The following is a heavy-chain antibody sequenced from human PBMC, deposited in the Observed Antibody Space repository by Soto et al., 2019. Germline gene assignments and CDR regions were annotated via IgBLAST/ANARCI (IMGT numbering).Heavy chain of an antibody. D-gene: IGHD2-15*01. CDR3: ARVRYCSGGSCLDNWFDP. V-gene: IGHV4-59*01. J-gene: IGHJ5*02. CDR1: GGSISSYY. CDR2: IYYSGST. Sequence: SETLSLTCTVSGGSISSYYWSWIRQPPGKGLEWIGYIYYSGSTNYNPSLKSRVTISVDTSKNQFSLKLSSVTAADTAVYYCARVRYCSGGSCLDNWFDPWGQGTLVTV.